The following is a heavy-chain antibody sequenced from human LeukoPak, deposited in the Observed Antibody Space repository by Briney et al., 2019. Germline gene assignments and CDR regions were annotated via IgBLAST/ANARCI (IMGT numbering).Heavy chain of an antibody. D-gene: IGHD6-13*01. V-gene: IGHV3-23*01. CDR1: GCTFSTYG. CDR3: AKDRRSSPGDY. J-gene: IGHJ4*02. CDR2: ISGSGSST. Sequence: GGSLRLSCAASGCTFSTYGMSWVRQAPGKGLEWVSAISGSGSSTYYADSVKGRFTISRDNSRNTVSLQMNSLRAEDTAVYYCAKDRRSSPGDYWGQGTLVTVSS.